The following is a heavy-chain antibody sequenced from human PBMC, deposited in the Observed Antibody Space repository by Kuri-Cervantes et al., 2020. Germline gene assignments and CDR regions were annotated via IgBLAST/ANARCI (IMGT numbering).Heavy chain of an antibody. D-gene: IGHD2-15*01. V-gene: IGHV1-18*01. Sequence: ASVKVSCKASGYTFTSYGISWVRQAPGQGLEWMGWISAYNGNTNYAQKLQGRVTMTTDTSTSTAYIELRSLRSDDTAVYYCARAGYCSGGSCHAFDIWGQGTMVTVSS. CDR1: GYTFTSYG. CDR3: ARAGYCSGGSCHAFDI. J-gene: IGHJ3*02. CDR2: ISAYNGNT.